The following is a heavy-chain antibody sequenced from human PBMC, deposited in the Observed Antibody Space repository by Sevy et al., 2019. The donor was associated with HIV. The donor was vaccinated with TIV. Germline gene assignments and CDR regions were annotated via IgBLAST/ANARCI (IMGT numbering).Heavy chain of an antibody. D-gene: IGHD6-13*01. CDR1: GFTFSSYG. CDR2: IWYDGSNK. J-gene: IGHJ4*02. CDR3: ARRIAAAGTEACPPDY. Sequence: GGSLRLSCAASGFTFSSYGMHWVRQAPGKGLEWVAVIWYDGSNKYYADSVKGRFTISRDNSKNTLYLQMNSLRAEDTAVYYCARRIAAAGTEACPPDYWGQGTLVTVSS. V-gene: IGHV3-33*01.